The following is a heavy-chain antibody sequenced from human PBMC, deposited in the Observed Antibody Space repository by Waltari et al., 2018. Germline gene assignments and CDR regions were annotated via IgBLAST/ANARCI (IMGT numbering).Heavy chain of an antibody. J-gene: IGHJ3*02. CDR3: ARGRAYDFWSGYSAEPDAFDM. V-gene: IGHV3-30-3*01. Sequence: QVQLVESGGGVVQPGRSLRLSCAASGFTFSSYAMHWVRQAPGMGLEWVAVISYDGSNKYYADSVKGRFTISRDNSNLYLQMNSLRTEDTAVYYCARGRAYDFWSGYSAEPDAFDMWGQGTMVIVSS. D-gene: IGHD3-3*01. CDR2: ISYDGSNK. CDR1: GFTFSSYA.